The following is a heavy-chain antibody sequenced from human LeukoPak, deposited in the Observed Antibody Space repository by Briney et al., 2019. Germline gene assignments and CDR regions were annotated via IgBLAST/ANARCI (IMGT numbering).Heavy chain of an antibody. CDR2: ISYDGSNK. CDR1: GLTFSSYG. J-gene: IGHJ4*02. V-gene: IGHV3-30*18. CDR3: AKDDLWGSGSYDY. D-gene: IGHD3-10*01. Sequence: GGPLTLSCAASGLTFSSYGTHWARHAPGKALAWVAVISYDGSNKYYADSVKGRFTISRDNSKNTLHLQMNSLRAEDTAVYYCAKDDLWGSGSYDYWGQGTLVTASS.